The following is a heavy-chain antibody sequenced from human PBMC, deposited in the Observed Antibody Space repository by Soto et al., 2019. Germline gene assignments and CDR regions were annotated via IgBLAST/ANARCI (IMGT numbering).Heavy chain of an antibody. CDR2: IYYSGST. Sequence: QVQLQESGPGLVKPSETLSLTCTVSGGSVSSGSYYWSWIRQPPGKGLEWIGYIYYSGSTNYNPSLKSRVTISVDTSKNQFSLKLSSVTAADTAVYYCARDLLGGYDYLGSDAFDIWGQGTMVTVSS. CDR3: ARDLLGGYDYLGSDAFDI. J-gene: IGHJ3*02. V-gene: IGHV4-61*01. CDR1: GGSVSSGSYY. D-gene: IGHD5-12*01.